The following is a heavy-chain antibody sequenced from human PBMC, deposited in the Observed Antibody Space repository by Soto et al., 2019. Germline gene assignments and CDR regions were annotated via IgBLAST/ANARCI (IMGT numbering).Heavy chain of an antibody. CDR3: ARDDCNNGVCYIMV. CDR2: IWYDGSNK. V-gene: IGHV3-33*01. Sequence: GGSLRLSCAASGFTFSSYGMHWVRQAPGKGLEWVAFIWYDGSNKYYADSVKGRFTISRDNSKNTLYLQMNSLRAEDTAVYYCARDDCNNGVCYIMVWGQGTRVTVS. D-gene: IGHD2-8*01. CDR1: GFTFSSYG. J-gene: IGHJ3*01.